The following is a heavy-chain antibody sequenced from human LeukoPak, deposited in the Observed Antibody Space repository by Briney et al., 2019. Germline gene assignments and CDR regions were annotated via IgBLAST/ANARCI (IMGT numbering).Heavy chain of an antibody. CDR3: ARDATVTTPYFDY. CDR1: GFTFSSYS. V-gene: IGHV3-21*01. D-gene: IGHD4-17*01. CDR2: ISSSSSYI. Sequence: SGGSLRLSCAASGFTFSSYSMNWVRQAPGKGLEWVSSISSSSSYIYYADSVKGRFTISRDNAKNSLYLQMNSLRAEDTAVYYCARDATVTTPYFDYWGQGTLVTVSS. J-gene: IGHJ4*02.